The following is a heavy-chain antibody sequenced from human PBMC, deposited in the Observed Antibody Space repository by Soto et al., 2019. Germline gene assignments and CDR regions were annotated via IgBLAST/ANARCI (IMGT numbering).Heavy chain of an antibody. D-gene: IGHD3-22*01. CDR2: IIPIFGTA. J-gene: IGHJ4*02. CDR3: ARARFTSSADYYDSSGYYYYFDY. V-gene: IGHV1-69*01. CDR1: GGTFSSYA. Sequence: QVQLVQSGAEVKKPGSSVKVSCKASGGTFSSYAISWVRQAPGQGLEWMGGIIPIFGTANYAQKFQGRVTITADESTSTAYMELSSLRSEDTAVYYCARARFTSSADYYDSSGYYYYFDYWGQGTLVTVSS.